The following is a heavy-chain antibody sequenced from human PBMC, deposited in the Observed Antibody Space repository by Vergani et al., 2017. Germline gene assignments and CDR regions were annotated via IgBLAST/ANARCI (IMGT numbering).Heavy chain of an antibody. CDR2: IYYSGST. Sequence: QVQLQESGPGLVKPSETLSLTCTVSGGSISSYYWSWIRRPPGKGLEWIGYIYYSGSTNYNPSLKSRVTISVDTSKNQFSLKLSSVTAADTAVYYCARQLYVVPAAIRGPWFDPWGQGTLVTVSS. J-gene: IGHJ5*02. D-gene: IGHD2-2*02. CDR3: ARQLYVVPAAIRGPWFDP. CDR1: GGSISSYY. V-gene: IGHV4-59*08.